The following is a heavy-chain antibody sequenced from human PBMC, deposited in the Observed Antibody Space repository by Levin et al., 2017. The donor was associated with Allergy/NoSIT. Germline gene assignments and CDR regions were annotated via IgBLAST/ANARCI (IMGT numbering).Heavy chain of an antibody. V-gene: IGHV3-23*01. J-gene: IGHJ6*02. CDR2: ITAGGVGT. CDR3: AKSPSASGAYGMDV. CDR1: GFIFSNYA. D-gene: IGHD1-26*01. Sequence: GGSLRLSCAGTGFIFSNYAMSWVRQTPGKGLEWVSTITAGGVGTYFADYVEGRFTISTDTSQNTVYLHMSSLRAEDTAVYYCAKSPSASGAYGMDVWGRGTTVTVSS.